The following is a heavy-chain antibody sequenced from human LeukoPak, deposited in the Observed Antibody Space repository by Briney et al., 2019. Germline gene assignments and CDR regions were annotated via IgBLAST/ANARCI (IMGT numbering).Heavy chain of an antibody. D-gene: IGHD5-12*01. CDR2: IYYSGST. V-gene: IGHV4-59*08. Sequence: PSETLSLTCTVSGGSISSYYWSWIRQPPGKGLEWIGYIYYSGSTNYNPSLKSRVTISVDTSKNQFSLKLSSVTAADTAVYYCARQRPGIVATIDYRGQGTLVTVSS. CDR1: GGSISSYY. J-gene: IGHJ4*02. CDR3: ARQRPGIVATIDY.